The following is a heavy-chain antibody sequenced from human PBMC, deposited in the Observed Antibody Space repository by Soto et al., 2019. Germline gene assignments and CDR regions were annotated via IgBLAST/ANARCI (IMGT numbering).Heavy chain of an antibody. CDR2: IYYSGST. CDR3: ARTYYYDSSGYGSFGYYFDY. Sequence: SETLSLTCTVSGGSISSGGYYWSWIRQHPGKGLEWIGYIYYSGSTYYNPSLKSRVTISVDTSKNQFSLKLSSVTAADTAVYYCARTYYYDSSGYGSFGYYFDYWGQGTLVPVSS. CDR1: GGSISSGGYY. D-gene: IGHD3-22*01. V-gene: IGHV4-31*03. J-gene: IGHJ4*02.